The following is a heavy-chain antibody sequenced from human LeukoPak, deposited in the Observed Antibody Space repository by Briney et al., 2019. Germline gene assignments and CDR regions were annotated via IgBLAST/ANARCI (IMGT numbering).Heavy chain of an antibody. V-gene: IGHV2-70*11. CDR2: IDWDDDK. CDR1: GFTVSSNY. Sequence: LRLSCAASGFTVSSNYVSWIRQPPGKALEWLARIDWDDDKYYSTSLKTRLTISKDTSKNQVVLTMTNMDPVDTATYYCARTSRYYAMDVWGQGTTVTVSS. CDR3: ARTSRYYAMDV. J-gene: IGHJ6*02.